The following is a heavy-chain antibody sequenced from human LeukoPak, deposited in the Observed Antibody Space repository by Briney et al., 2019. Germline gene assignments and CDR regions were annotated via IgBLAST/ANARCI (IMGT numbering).Heavy chain of an antibody. CDR2: INPNSGGT. Sequence: ASVKVSCKASGYTFTGYYMHWVRQAPGQGLEWMGWINPNSGGTNYAQKFQGRVTMTRDTPISTAYMELSRLRSDDTAVYYCARAPPVTGYYYYMDVWGKGTTVTVSS. CDR3: ARAPPVTGYYYYMDV. CDR1: GYTFTGYY. V-gene: IGHV1-2*02. D-gene: IGHD4-17*01. J-gene: IGHJ6*03.